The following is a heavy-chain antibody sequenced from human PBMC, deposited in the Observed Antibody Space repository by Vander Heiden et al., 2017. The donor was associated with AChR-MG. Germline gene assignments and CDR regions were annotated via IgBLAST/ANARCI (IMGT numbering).Heavy chain of an antibody. J-gene: IGHJ4*02. CDR1: GGSFSGYY. Sequence: QVQLQQWGAGLFKPSETLSLTCAVYGGSFSGYYWSGVRQPPGKGLEWIGEINHRGSTNYNPSLKSRVTISVDTSKNQFSLKLSSGTAADTAVYYCAREPYSSGWYRYPPTSHYFDYWGQGTLVTVSS. V-gene: IGHV4-34*01. CDR2: INHRGST. CDR3: AREPYSSGWYRYPPTSHYFDY. D-gene: IGHD6-19*01.